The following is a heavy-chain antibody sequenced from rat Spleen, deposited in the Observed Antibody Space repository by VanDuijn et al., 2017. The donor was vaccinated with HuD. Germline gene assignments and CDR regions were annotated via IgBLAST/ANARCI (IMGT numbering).Heavy chain of an antibody. V-gene: IGHV5S10*01. CDR1: GFSFRSFA. J-gene: IGHJ2*01. CDR3: TTDTFYDVTYYPGGFDY. CDR2: ISYDGTAT. Sequence: EVQLVESGGGLVPPGRSLELSCAASGFSFRSFAMAWVRQAPKEGLEWVASISYDGTATYYRDSVKGRFTLSRDNAKSTLYLQLDSLRSEDTATYYCTTDTFYDVTYYPGGFDYWGQGVMVTVSS. D-gene: IGHD1-12*02.